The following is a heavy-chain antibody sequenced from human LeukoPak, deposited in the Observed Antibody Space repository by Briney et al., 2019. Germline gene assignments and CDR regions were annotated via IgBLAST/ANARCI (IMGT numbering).Heavy chain of an antibody. CDR2: ISSSSSYI. J-gene: IGHJ4*02. V-gene: IGHV3-21*01. Sequence: GGSLRLSCAASGFTFSSYSMNWVRQAPGKGLEWVSSISSSSSYIYHADSVKGRFTISRDNAKNSLYLQMNSLRAEDTAVYYCARDIAVATFDYWGQGTLVTVSS. CDR3: ARDIAVATFDY. D-gene: IGHD6-19*01. CDR1: GFTFSSYS.